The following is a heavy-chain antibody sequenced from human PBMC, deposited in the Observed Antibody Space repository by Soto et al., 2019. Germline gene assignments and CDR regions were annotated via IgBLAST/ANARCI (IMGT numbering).Heavy chain of an antibody. J-gene: IGHJ6*02. V-gene: IGHV1-18*01. CDR2: INAYNGNT. Sequence: GASVKVSCKASGYTFSSYHISWVRQAPGQGLEWMGWINAYNGNTNYAQNLQGRVTLTTDTSTSTAYMELTSLRSNDTAIYYCAMVDVYVTPSPQDVWGQGTTVTVSS. D-gene: IGHD3-16*01. CDR3: AMVDVYVTPSPQDV. CDR1: GYTFSSYH.